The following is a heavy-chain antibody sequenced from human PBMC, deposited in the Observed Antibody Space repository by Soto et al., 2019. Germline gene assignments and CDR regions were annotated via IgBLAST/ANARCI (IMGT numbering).Heavy chain of an antibody. CDR1: GYTFTSYG. CDR3: ARESPGVGYCSSTSCYPRSYNWLDP. J-gene: IGHJ5*02. V-gene: IGHV1-18*01. CDR2: ISAYNGNT. D-gene: IGHD2-2*01. Sequence: ASVKVSCKASGYTFTSYGISWVRQAPGQGLEWMGWISAYNGNTNYAQKLQGRVTMTTDTSTSTAYMELRSLRSDDTAVYYCARESPGVGYCSSTSCYPRSYNWLDPWGQGTLVTVSS.